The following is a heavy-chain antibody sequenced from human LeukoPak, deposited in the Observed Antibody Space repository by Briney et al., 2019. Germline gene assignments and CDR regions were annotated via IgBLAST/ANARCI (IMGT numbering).Heavy chain of an antibody. CDR3: GKHLIPISAKAYFDY. Sequence: SETLSLTCTVSGGSISSYYWSWIRQPPGKGLEWIGYIYYSGSTNYNPSLKSRVTISVDTSKNQFSLKLSSVTAADTAVYYCGKHLIPISAKAYFDYWGQGTLVTVSS. V-gene: IGHV4-59*08. D-gene: IGHD5-18*01. J-gene: IGHJ4*02. CDR2: IYYSGST. CDR1: GGSISSYY.